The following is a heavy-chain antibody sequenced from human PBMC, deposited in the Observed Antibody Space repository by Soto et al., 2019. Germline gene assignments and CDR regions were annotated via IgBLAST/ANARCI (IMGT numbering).Heavy chain of an antibody. CDR2: IYSAGNT. Sequence: PGGSLRLSCAASGFTFSSYAMSWVRQAPGKGLEWISIIYSAGNTYYADSVKGRFTISRDNSKNTLYLQMNSLGAEDTAVYYCARFGGGMDVWGQGTTVTVSS. V-gene: IGHV3-66*01. CDR3: ARFGGGMDV. J-gene: IGHJ6*02. D-gene: IGHD3-10*01. CDR1: GFTFSSYA.